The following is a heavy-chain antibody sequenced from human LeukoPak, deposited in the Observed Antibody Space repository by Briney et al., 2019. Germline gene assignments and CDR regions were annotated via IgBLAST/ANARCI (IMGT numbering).Heavy chain of an antibody. D-gene: IGHD1-26*01. V-gene: IGHV4-4*02. Sequence: SETLSLTCAVSGVSISGSNWWSWVRQSPGKGLEWIGEIYHRGSTNYNPSLKSRVIISVDKSKNQFSLKLSSVTAADTAVYYCARQGGSYLNYWGQGTLVTVSS. CDR3: ARQGGSYLNY. CDR2: IYHRGST. CDR1: GVSISGSNW. J-gene: IGHJ4*02.